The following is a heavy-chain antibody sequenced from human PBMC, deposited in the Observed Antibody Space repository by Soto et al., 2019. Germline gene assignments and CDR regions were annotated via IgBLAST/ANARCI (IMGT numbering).Heavy chain of an antibody. V-gene: IGHV1-18*01. D-gene: IGHD6-19*01. CDR3: AREAEYQWLVIIYNGMDV. CDR2: ISAYNGNT. Sequence: QVQLVQSGAEVKKPGASVKVSCKASGYTFTSYGISWVRQAPGQGLEWMGWISAYNGNTNYAQKLQGRVTMTTDTSASTAYMERRSLRSDDTAVYYCAREAEYQWLVIIYNGMDVWGQGTTVTVSS. CDR1: GYTFTSYG. J-gene: IGHJ6*02.